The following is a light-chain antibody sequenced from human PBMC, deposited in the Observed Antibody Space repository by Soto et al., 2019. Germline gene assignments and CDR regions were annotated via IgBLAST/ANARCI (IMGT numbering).Light chain of an antibody. Sequence: QSVLTQPASVSGSPGQSITISCTGTSSDVGGYNYVSWYQQHPGKAPKLMIYEVSNRPSGVSNRFSGSKSGNTASLTISGLQVEDEADYYCSSYTSSSTLWVFGGGTKVTVL. V-gene: IGLV2-14*01. CDR2: EVS. CDR1: SSDVGGYNY. CDR3: SSYTSSSTLWV. J-gene: IGLJ3*02.